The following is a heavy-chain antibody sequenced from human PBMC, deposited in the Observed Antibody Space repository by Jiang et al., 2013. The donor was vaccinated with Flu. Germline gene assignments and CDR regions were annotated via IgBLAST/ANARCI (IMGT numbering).Heavy chain of an antibody. CDR1: GGAFSNYG. Sequence: SGAEVKRPGSSVKVSCQASGGAFSNYGISWVRQAPGQGLEWMGGIIPILNVTNYAQKFQGRVTIAADTSTATVHMELRNLRSEDTAVYYCARDPLNQGYCSNGVCYNWFDPWAREPWSPSPQ. V-gene: IGHV1-69*04. CDR2: IIPILNVT. J-gene: IGHJ5*02. CDR3: ARDPLNQGYCSNGVCYNWFDP. D-gene: IGHD2-8*01.